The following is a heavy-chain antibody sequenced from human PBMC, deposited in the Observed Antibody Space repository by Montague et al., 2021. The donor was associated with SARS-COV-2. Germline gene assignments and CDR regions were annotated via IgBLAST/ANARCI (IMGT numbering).Heavy chain of an antibody. CDR2: INHSGRT. CDR3: ARGVCISMIVVVITDIRFDP. V-gene: IGHV4-34*01. Sequence: SETLSLTCDVYGASFSGYYWSWLLQPPAKGLQWMGEINHSGRTNYNPSLNSRVTISVDTSKNQFSLKLSSVTAADTAVYYCARGVCISMIVVVITDIRFDPWGQGTLVTVSS. J-gene: IGHJ5*02. CDR1: GASFSGYY. D-gene: IGHD3-22*01.